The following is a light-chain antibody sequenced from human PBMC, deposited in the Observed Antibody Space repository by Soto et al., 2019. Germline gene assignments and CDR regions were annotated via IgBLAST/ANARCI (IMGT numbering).Light chain of an antibody. CDR3: QQYYNTPLT. V-gene: IGKV4-1*01. CDR2: WAS. J-gene: IGKJ2*01. Sequence: DIVMTQSPDSLAVSLGERATINCKSSQSLLYSSTTKNYLIWYQQKPGQPPKLLIYWASTRESGVPDRFSGSGSGTDFTLTISSLQAEDVAVYYCQQYYNTPLTFGQGTKLEI. CDR1: QSLLYSSTTKNY.